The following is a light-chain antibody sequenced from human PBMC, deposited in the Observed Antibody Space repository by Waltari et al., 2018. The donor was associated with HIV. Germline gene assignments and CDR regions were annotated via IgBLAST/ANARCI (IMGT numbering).Light chain of an antibody. Sequence: SYALTQPPSVSVAPGKTARITCGGDNIGGKLVHWYQQKPGQAPVLVICDASDRPSGIPERFSGFNSGNTATLTISRVEGGDEADYYCQVWVDSRDVAVIFGGGTKLTVL. CDR2: DAS. V-gene: IGLV3-21*04. J-gene: IGLJ2*01. CDR3: QVWVDSRDVAVI. CDR1: NIGGKL.